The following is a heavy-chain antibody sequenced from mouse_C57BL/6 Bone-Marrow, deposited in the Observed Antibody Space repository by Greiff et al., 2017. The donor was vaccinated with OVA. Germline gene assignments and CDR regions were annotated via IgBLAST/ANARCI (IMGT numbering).Heavy chain of an antibody. CDR1: GYTFTSYG. D-gene: IGHD2-3*01. Sequence: VQLQQSGAELARPGASVKLSCKASGYTFTSYGISWVKQRPGQGLEWIGEIYPRSGTTYYTEKFKGQATRTAKKTSSTAYMELRSLTSEDSAVYVCASGGYYESFAYWGQGTLVTVSA. V-gene: IGHV1-81*01. CDR3: ASGGYYESFAY. J-gene: IGHJ3*01. CDR2: IYPRSGTT.